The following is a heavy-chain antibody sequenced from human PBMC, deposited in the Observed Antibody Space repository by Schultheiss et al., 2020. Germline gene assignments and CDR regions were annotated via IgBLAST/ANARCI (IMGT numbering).Heavy chain of an antibody. CDR1: GGSISSYY. Sequence: SETLSLTCTVSGGSISSYYWGWIRQPPGKGLEWIGSIYYSGSTYYNPSLKSRVTISVDTSKNQFSLKLSSVTAADTAVYYCASHNSWYYFDYWGQGTLVTVSS. CDR2: IYYSGST. J-gene: IGHJ4*02. CDR3: ASHNSWYYFDY. V-gene: IGHV4-39*01. D-gene: IGHD6-13*01.